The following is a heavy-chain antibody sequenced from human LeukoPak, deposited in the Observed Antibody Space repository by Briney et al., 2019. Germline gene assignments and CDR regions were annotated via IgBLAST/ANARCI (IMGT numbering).Heavy chain of an antibody. CDR1: GFTFSNTW. CDR3: TTDRYSGYEGLYDY. D-gene: IGHD5-12*01. CDR2: IKSKTDGGTT. J-gene: IGHJ4*02. Sequence: NTGGSLRLSCAASGFTFSNTWMSWVRQAPGKGLEWVGRIKSKTDGGTTDYAAPVKGRFIISRDDSKNTLYLQMNSLKTEDTAVHYCTTDRYSGYEGLYDYWGQGTLVTVSS. V-gene: IGHV3-15*01.